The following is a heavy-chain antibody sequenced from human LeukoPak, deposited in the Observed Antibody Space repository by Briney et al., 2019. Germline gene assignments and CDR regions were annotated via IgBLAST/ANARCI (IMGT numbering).Heavy chain of an antibody. Sequence: QPGGSLRLSCEVSGFTFSDYWMHWVRQAPGKGLVWVARINTDGSATSYVDSVKGRFTISRDNAKNTIYLQMNSLRAEDTAIYYCAKVVQYTASTGTGLESWGQGTLVTVSS. V-gene: IGHV3-74*01. CDR2: INTDGSAT. CDR3: AKVVQYTASTGTGLES. CDR1: GFTFSDYW. D-gene: IGHD6-13*01. J-gene: IGHJ4*02.